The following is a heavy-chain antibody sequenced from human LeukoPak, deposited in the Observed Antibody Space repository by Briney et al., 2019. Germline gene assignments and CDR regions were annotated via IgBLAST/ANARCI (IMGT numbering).Heavy chain of an antibody. J-gene: IGHJ4*02. CDR1: GFTFSSYA. CDR2: ISGSGSGT. CDR3: AKGGKWDVTPFDY. D-gene: IGHD1-26*01. Sequence: PGGSLRLSCAASGFTFSSYAMSWVRQAPGKGLEWVSAISGSGSGTYYADSVKGRFTISRDNSKNTLYLQVNSLRAEDTAVYYCAKGGKWDVTPFDYWGQGTLVTVSS. V-gene: IGHV3-23*01.